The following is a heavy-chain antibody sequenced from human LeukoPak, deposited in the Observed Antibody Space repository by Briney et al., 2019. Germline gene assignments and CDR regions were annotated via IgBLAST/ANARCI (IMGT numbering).Heavy chain of an antibody. V-gene: IGHV3-23*01. CDR2: LSGSGGNT. J-gene: IGHJ4*02. CDR3: ATGSGWYYFDY. D-gene: IGHD6-19*01. Sequence: GGSLRLSCAASGFTFSNYAMAWVRQAPGKGLEWVSGLSGSGGNTFYAVSVKGRFTISRDNPKNTLYLQMNSLRAEDTAVYYCATGSGWYYFDYWGQGTLVTVSS. CDR1: GFTFSNYA.